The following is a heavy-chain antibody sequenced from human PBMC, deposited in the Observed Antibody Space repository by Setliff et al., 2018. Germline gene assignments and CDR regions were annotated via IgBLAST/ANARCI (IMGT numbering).Heavy chain of an antibody. CDR1: GYSFTLYA. Sequence: ASVKVSCKASGYSFTLYAMHWMRQAPGQRLEWMGWMNIDNGKTEYSQEFQDRVTFTRDTFAETAYMELRSLTSDDTAVYYCAADGVSPMHWWGQGTRVTVSS. D-gene: IGHD6-13*01. J-gene: IGHJ4*02. CDR3: AADGVSPMHW. CDR2: MNIDNGKT. V-gene: IGHV1-3*04.